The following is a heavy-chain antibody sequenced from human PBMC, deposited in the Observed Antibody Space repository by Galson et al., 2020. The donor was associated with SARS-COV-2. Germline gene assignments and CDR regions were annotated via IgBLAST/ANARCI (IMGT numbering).Heavy chain of an antibody. CDR2: ISWNSGSI. V-gene: IGHV3-9*01. Sequence: DDYAMHWVRQAPGKGLEWVSGISWNSGSIAYADSVKGRFTISRDNAKNSLYLQMNSLRAEDTAMYYCARASLGGGNFDYWGQGTLVTVSS. CDR3: ARASLGGGNFDY. J-gene: IGHJ4*02. D-gene: IGHD1-26*01. CDR1: DDYA.